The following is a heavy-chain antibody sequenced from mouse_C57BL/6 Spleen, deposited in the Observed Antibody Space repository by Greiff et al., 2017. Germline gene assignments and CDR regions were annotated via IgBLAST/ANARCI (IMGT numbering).Heavy chain of an antibody. J-gene: IGHJ1*03. CDR1: GYTFTSYW. V-gene: IGHV1-69*01. D-gene: IGHD2-3*01. Sequence: VQLQQPGAELVMPGASVKLSCKASGYTFTSYWMHWVKQRPGQGLEWIGEIDPSDSYTNYNQKFKGKSTLTVDKSSSTASMQLSSLTSEDSAVYYCARRDGYYGWYFDVWGTGTTVTVSS. CDR2: IDPSDSYT. CDR3: ARRDGYYGWYFDV.